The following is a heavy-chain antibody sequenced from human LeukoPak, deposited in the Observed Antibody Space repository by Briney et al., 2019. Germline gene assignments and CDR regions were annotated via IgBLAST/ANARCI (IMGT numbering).Heavy chain of an antibody. D-gene: IGHD2-21*02. V-gene: IGHV1-18*01. Sequence: ASVKVSCKASGYTFTSYGIGWVRQAPGQGLEWMGWISAYNGNTNYAQKLQGRVTMTTDTSTSTAYMELRSLRSDDTAVYYCARGGEIVVVTATLDYWGQGTLVTVSS. J-gene: IGHJ4*02. CDR2: ISAYNGNT. CDR3: ARGGEIVVVTATLDY. CDR1: GYTFTSYG.